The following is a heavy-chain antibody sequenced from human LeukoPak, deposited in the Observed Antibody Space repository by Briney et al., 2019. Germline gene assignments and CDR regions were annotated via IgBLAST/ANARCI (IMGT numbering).Heavy chain of an antibody. D-gene: IGHD1-26*01. J-gene: IGHJ4*02. CDR3: ARVGELVFDY. V-gene: IGHV3-30*03. CDR2: ISYDGSNK. Sequence: GGSLRLSCAASGFTFSSYGMHWVRQAPGKGLEWVAVISYDGSNKYYADSVKGRFTISRDNSKNTLYLQMNSLRAEDTAVYYCARVGELVFDYWGQGTLVTVSS. CDR1: GFTFSSYG.